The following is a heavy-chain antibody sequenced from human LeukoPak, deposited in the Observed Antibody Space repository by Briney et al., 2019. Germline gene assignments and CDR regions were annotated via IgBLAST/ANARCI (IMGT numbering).Heavy chain of an antibody. Sequence: SQTLSLTCALSGDSVSSNSAAWNWIRQSPSRGLEWLGRTYYRSKWYNDYAVSVKSRITINPDTSKNQFSLQLNSVTPEDTAVYYCARVQGIAVAGTWVDYWGQGTLVTVSS. CDR2: TYYRSKWYN. CDR3: ARVQGIAVAGTWVDY. V-gene: IGHV6-1*01. J-gene: IGHJ4*02. D-gene: IGHD6-19*01. CDR1: GDSVSSNSAA.